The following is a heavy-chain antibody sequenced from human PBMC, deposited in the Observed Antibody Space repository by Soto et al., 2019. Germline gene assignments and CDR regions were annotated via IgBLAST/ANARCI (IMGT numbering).Heavy chain of an antibody. D-gene: IGHD1-26*01. CDR1: GFTFSSYA. J-gene: IGHJ6*02. V-gene: IGHV3-30-3*01. Sequence: GGSLRLSCAASGFTFSSYAMHWVRQAPGKGLDWVAVISYDGSNKYYADSVKGRFTISRDNSKSTLYLQMNSLRAEDTAVYYCARDQKGATPGYYYYYGMDVWGQGTTVTVSS. CDR3: ARDQKGATPGYYYYYGMDV. CDR2: ISYDGSNK.